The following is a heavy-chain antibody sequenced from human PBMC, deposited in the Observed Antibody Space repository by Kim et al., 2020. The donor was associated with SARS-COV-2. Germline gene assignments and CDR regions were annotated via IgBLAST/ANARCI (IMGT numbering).Heavy chain of an antibody. Sequence: ASVKVSCKASGYIFTNYGLTWVRQAPGQGLEWMGWISTSNGNTNSAQKFQGRVTMTTDTSTSTVYMELTSLRSDDTAIYNGARGGGSGRDGLDVWGQGTTVSVS. CDR1: GYIFTNYG. D-gene: IGHD3-10*01. CDR3: ARGGGSGRDGLDV. J-gene: IGHJ6*02. CDR2: ISTSNGNT. V-gene: IGHV1-18*04.